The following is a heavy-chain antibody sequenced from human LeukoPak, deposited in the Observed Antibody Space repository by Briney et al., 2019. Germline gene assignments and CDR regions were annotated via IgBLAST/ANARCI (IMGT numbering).Heavy chain of an antibody. J-gene: IGHJ4*02. Sequence: GGSLRLSCAASDFSFITCAMSWVRQAPGKGLEWVSTISGVGDATYYADSVKGRFTISRDNAKNSLFLQINSLRADDTAVYYCARERDEGDFWSGYDHWGQGTLVTVSS. D-gene: IGHD3-3*01. CDR3: ARERDEGDFWSGYDH. V-gene: IGHV3-23*01. CDR2: ISGVGDAT. CDR1: DFSFITCA.